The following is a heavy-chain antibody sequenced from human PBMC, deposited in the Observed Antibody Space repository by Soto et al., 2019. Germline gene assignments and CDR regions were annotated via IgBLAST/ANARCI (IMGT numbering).Heavy chain of an antibody. CDR2: INYSGGT. D-gene: IGHD2-8*01. V-gene: IGHV4-61*01. CDR1: GGSVSSGSYY. CDR3: ASRYCINGVCYFDY. Sequence: SETLSLTCSVSGGSVSSGSYYWSWIRQPPGKGLEWIGYINYSGGTSFNSSLKSRVTISVDTSKNQFSLKLSSVTAADTAVYYCASRYCINGVCYFDYWGQGALVTVS. J-gene: IGHJ4*02.